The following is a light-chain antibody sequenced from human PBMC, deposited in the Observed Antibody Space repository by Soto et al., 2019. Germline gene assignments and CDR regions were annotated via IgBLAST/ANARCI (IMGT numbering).Light chain of an antibody. CDR1: QGISSY. CDR3: QQINSYPQT. J-gene: IGKJ1*01. V-gene: IGKV1-9*01. Sequence: IQLTQSPSSLSASVGDRVTITCRASQGISSYLAWYQQKPGKAPKLLIYAASTLQSGVPSRFSGSGSGTDFTLTISSLQPEDFATYYCQQINSYPQTFGQGTKVDSK. CDR2: AAS.